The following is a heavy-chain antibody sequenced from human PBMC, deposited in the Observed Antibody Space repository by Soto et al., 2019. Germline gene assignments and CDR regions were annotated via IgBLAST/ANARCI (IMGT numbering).Heavy chain of an antibody. J-gene: IGHJ4*02. CDR3: ARVRDSSQNYYFDY. Sequence: PSETLSLTCTVSGGSISSYYWSWIRQPPGKGLEWIGYIYYSGSTNYNPSLKSRVTISVDTSKNQFSLKLSSVTAADTAVYYCARVRDSSQNYYFDYWGQGTLVTVSS. CDR1: GGSISSYY. CDR2: IYYSGST. V-gene: IGHV4-59*01. D-gene: IGHD2-15*01.